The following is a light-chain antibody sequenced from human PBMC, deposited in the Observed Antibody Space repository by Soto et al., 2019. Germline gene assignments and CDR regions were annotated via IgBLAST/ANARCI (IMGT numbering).Light chain of an antibody. V-gene: IGLV2-14*01. CDR1: SSDVGRYNY. Sequence: QSVLTQPASVSGSPGQSITISCTGTSSDVGRYNYVSWYQHHPGKAPKLIIYEVSNRPSGVSNRFSGSKSGNTASLTISGLQAEAEADFYCGSYTASSNYVFGTGTKVTV. CDR3: GSYTASSNYV. J-gene: IGLJ1*01. CDR2: EVS.